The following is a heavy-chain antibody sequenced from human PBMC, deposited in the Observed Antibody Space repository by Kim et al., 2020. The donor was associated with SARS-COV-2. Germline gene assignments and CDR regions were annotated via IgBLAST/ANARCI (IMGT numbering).Heavy chain of an antibody. V-gene: IGHV3-74*03. CDR3: VRGRVTGSLLDA. J-gene: IGHJ1*01. CDR1: GFTFSSFW. D-gene: IGHD1-1*01. CDR2: INSAGTTT. Sequence: GGSLRLSCAASGFTFSSFWMHWVRQTPGKGLVWVSRINSAGTTTTYADSVKSRFTISRDNARDTLSLQMSSLRDDDTAVYYCVRGRVTGSLLDAWGRGNL.